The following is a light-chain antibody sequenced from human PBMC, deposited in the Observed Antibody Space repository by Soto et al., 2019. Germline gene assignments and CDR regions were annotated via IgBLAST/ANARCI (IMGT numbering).Light chain of an antibody. V-gene: IGKV3-15*01. Sequence: ETVMTQSPATLSVSPGERATLSCRASQSVNSNLAWYQQKLGQAPRVHIWGASTRATGIPGRFSGSGSETDFTLTINRLEPQDFALYYCQHYHSGHRIAFGQGTRLEIK. CDR1: QSVNSN. CDR3: QHYHSGHRIA. J-gene: IGKJ5*01. CDR2: GAS.